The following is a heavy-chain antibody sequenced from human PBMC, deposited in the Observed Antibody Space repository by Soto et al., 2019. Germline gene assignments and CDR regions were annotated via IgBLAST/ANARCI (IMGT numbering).Heavy chain of an antibody. Sequence: QLQLQESGPGLVKPSETLSLTCTVSGGSISSSVYYWGWIRQPPGKGLEWIGSIYYSGSTYYNPSLKIRLTISVDTSKNQFSLKLSSVTAADTAVYYCVVVPGAAIDYWGQGTLVTVSS. CDR3: VVVPGAAIDY. V-gene: IGHV4-39*01. D-gene: IGHD2-2*01. J-gene: IGHJ4*02. CDR2: IYYSGST. CDR1: GGSISSSVYY.